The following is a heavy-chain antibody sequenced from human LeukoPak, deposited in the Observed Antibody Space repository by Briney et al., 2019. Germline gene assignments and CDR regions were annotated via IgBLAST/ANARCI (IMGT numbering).Heavy chain of an antibody. CDR2: IKQDGSEK. CDR3: ATWTY. J-gene: IGHJ4*02. Sequence: GGSLRLSCAASGFTFSSYEMNWVRQAPGKGLEWVANIKQDGSEKYYVDSVKGRFTISRDNAKNSLYLQMNSLRAEDTAVYYCATWTYWGQGTLVTVSS. CDR1: GFTFSSYE. V-gene: IGHV3-7*03. D-gene: IGHD3/OR15-3a*01.